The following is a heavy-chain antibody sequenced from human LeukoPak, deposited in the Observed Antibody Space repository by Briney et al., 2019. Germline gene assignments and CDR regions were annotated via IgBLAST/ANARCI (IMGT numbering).Heavy chain of an antibody. Sequence: HPGGSLRLSCAASGFTFSSYSMNWVRQAPGKGLEWVSYISSSSSTIYYADSVKGRFTISGDNAKNSLYLQMNSLRAEDTAVYYCARDQMGDRVRLRYYYYYMDVWGKGTTVTVSS. CDR3: ARDQMGDRVRLRYYYYYMDV. CDR2: ISSSSSTI. CDR1: GFTFSSYS. D-gene: IGHD2-8*01. J-gene: IGHJ6*03. V-gene: IGHV3-48*01.